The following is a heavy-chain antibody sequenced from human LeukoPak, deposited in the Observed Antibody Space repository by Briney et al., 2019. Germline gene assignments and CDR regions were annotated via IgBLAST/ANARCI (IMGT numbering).Heavy chain of an antibody. CDR2: MCGSGDST. D-gene: IGHD6-6*01. CDR3: AKARYSSLSYYFDY. Sequence: GRSLRLSCAAAGFTFSKIGMRWVRQAAGEGLGWDSGMCGSGDSTYSADSVKGRFTISRDNSKNTLYLHMDNMRAEDTGVYYCAKARYSSLSYYFDYWGQGTLVTVSS. J-gene: IGHJ4*02. V-gene: IGHV3-23*01. CDR1: GFTFSKIG.